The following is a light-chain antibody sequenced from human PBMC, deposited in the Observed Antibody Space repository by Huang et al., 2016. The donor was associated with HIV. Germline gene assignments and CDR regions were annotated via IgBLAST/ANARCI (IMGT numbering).Light chain of an antibody. CDR3: QQYALSPWT. J-gene: IGKJ1*01. CDR1: QTVSNAY. CDR2: AAS. V-gene: IGKV3-20*01. Sequence: EIVLTQSPGTLSLSPGHRLTLSCRASQTVSNAYLAWYQQKPGQSPRLLIYAASTRAAGIPDRFSGSGSATDFILTVSRLEPEDSAVYYCQQYALSPWTFGHGTKVEI.